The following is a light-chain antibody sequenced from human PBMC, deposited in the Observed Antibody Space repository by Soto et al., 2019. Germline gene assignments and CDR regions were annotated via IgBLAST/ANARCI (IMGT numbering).Light chain of an antibody. CDR2: EVS. Sequence: QSALTQPASVSGSPGQSITISCTGTTSDVGSHNLVSWYHQHPGQAPKLMILEVSKRPLGVSARFSASKSGNTASLTVSGVQAEDDADYYSCSYGGSRAVFGGGTQLTVL. J-gene: IGLJ7*01. CDR3: CSYGGSRAV. V-gene: IGLV2-23*02. CDR1: TSDVGSHNL.